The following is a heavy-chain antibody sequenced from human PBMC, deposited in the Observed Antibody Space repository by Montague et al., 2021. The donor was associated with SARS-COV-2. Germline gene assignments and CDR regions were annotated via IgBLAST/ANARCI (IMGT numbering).Heavy chain of an antibody. CDR2: IYWDDXX. CDR1: GGSISSSSYY. V-gene: IGHV2-5*02. Sequence: TLSLTCTVSGGSISSSSYYWGWIRQPPGKALEWLALIYWDDXXRYXXXXKSRLTITKDTSKNQVVLTMTNMDPVDTATYYCAHFGYYYYYGMDVWGQGTTVTVSS. CDR3: AHFGYYYYYGMDV. J-gene: IGHJ6*02. D-gene: IGHD3-16*01.